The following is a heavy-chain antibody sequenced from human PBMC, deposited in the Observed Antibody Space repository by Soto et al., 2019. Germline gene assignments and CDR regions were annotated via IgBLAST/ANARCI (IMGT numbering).Heavy chain of an antibody. J-gene: IGHJ5*02. Sequence: PXESLLLSCAASGFTFRSFTMNWVRQAPGKGLEWVSTISSNSAYIYYTDALRGRFTISRDNAKNSLHLQMNSLRAEDTAVYYCTRDASRDSSARGWFDPWGPGTLVTVSS. CDR2: ISSNSAYI. CDR3: TRDASRDSSARGWFDP. D-gene: IGHD6-13*01. CDR1: GFTFRSFT. V-gene: IGHV3-21*01.